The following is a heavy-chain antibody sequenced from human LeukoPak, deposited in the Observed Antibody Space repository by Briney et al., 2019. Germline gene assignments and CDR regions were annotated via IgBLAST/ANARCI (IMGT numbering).Heavy chain of an antibody. V-gene: IGHV3-64*01. CDR2: ISSNGGST. D-gene: IGHD6-13*01. J-gene: IGHJ4*02. CDR1: GFTFSSYA. Sequence: GGSLRLSCAASGFTFSSYAMHWVRQAPGKGLEYVSAISSNGGSTYYANSVKGRFTISRDNSKNTLYLQMGSLRAEDMAVYYCARDMGSNWTHYFDYWGQGTLVTVSS. CDR3: ARDMGSNWTHYFDY.